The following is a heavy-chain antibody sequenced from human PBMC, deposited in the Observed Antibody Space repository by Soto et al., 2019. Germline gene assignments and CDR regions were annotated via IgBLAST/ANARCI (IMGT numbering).Heavy chain of an antibody. V-gene: IGHV3-7*03. J-gene: IGHJ4*02. CDR2: IKQDGSEK. CDR3: ARDRRRGYSYGYSDY. D-gene: IGHD5-18*01. Sequence: GGSLRLSRAASGFTFSSYWMSWVRQAPGKGLEWVANIKQDGSEKYYVDSVKGRFTISRDNAKNSLYLQMNSLRAEDTAVYYCARDRRRGYSYGYSDYWGQGTLVTVSS. CDR1: GFTFSSYW.